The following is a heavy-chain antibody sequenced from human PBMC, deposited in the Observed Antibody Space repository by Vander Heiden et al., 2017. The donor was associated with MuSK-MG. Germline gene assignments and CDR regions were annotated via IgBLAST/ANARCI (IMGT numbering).Heavy chain of an antibody. D-gene: IGHD6-13*01. CDR3: AREFAAAGTKGGFDY. CDR1: GFPFSSYG. CDR2: IWYDGSNK. Sequence: QVQLVASGGGVVQPGRSLRLSCAASGFPFSSYGMHWVRQAPGKGLEWVAVIWYDGSNKYYADSVKGRFTISRDNSKNTLYLQMNSLRAEDTAVYYCAREFAAAGTKGGFDYWGQGTLVTVSS. J-gene: IGHJ4*02. V-gene: IGHV3-33*01.